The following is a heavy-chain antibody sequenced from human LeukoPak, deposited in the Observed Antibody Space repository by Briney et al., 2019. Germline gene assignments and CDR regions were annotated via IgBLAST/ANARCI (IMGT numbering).Heavy chain of an antibody. CDR1: GFTLSGYE. J-gene: IGHJ3*02. D-gene: IGHD2-21*02. CDR2: INSDGSST. CDR3: ARGPPYCGGDCYLGAFDI. V-gene: IGHV3-74*01. Sequence: GGSLRLSCAASGFTLSGYEMTWVRQAPGKGLVWVSRINSDGSSTSYADSVKGRFTISRDNAKNTLYLQMNSLRAEDTAVYYCARGPPYCGGDCYLGAFDIWGQGTMVTVSS.